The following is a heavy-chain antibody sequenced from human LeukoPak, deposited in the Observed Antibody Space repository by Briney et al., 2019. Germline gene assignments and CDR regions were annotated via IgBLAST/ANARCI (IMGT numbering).Heavy chain of an antibody. D-gene: IGHD6-19*01. CDR2: INTSGST. CDR1: AGSISNYY. Sequence: TSETLSLTCTGSAGSISNYYWSWIRQPAGKGLEWIGRINTSGSTNYNPSLKSRVTMSADTSKNQFSLQLSSVTATDTAVYYCARGRAVAEYWGQGILVTVSS. J-gene: IGHJ4*02. CDR3: ARGRAVAEY. V-gene: IGHV4-4*07.